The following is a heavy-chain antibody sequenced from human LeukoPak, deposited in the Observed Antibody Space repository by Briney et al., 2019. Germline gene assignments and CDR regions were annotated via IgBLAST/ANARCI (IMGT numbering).Heavy chain of an antibody. D-gene: IGHD1-14*01. CDR1: GASISGSISGGTYY. CDR3: ARSTNRPDS. CDR2: MYNGGTT. V-gene: IGHV4-61*02. J-gene: IGHJ4*02. Sequence: SETLSLTCTVSGASISGSISGGTYYWNWIRQPAGKGLEWIGRMYNGGTTINYSPSLKSRVTISVDTSKNQFSLNVASVTAADTAVYYCARSTNRPDSWGQGTLVTVSS.